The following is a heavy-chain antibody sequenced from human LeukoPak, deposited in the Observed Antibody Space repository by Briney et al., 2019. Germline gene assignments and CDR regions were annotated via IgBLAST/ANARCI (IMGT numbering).Heavy chain of an antibody. J-gene: IGHJ4*02. D-gene: IGHD3-22*01. CDR1: GFTFSSYW. CDR3: ARGRYYYDSSGYNTYYFGL. CDR2: IKKDGSGK. V-gene: IGHV3-7*01. Sequence: GGSLRLSCAASGFTFSSYWMSWVRQAPGKGLEWVANIKKDGSGKSYVDSVKGRFTISRDNAKNSLYLQMNSLRAEDAAVYYCARGRYYYDSSGYNTYYFGLWGQGTLVTVSS.